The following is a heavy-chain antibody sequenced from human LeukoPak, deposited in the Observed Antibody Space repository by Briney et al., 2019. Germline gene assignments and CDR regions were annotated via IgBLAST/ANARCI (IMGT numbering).Heavy chain of an antibody. CDR1: GFTFSSYG. CDR2: IWYDGSNK. CDR3: ARDRGLRYFDY. J-gene: IGHJ4*02. Sequence: GGSLRLSCAASGFTFSSYGMHWVRQAPGKGLEWVAVIWYDGSNKYYADSVKGRFTISRDNSKNTLYLQMNSLRAGDTAVYYCARDRGLRYFDYWGQGTLVTVSS. D-gene: IGHD3-9*01. V-gene: IGHV3-33*01.